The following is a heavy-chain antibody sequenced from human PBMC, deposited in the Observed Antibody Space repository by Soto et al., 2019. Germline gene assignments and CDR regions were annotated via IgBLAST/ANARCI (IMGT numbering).Heavy chain of an antibody. J-gene: IGHJ6*02. V-gene: IGHV3-23*01. CDR2: ISGSGGST. CDR1: GFTFSSYA. CDR3: AKMSRDSSGYYYDYYYYGMDV. Sequence: GGSLRLSCAASGFTFSSYAMSWVRQAPGKGLEWVSAISGSGGSTYYADSVKGRFTISRDNSKNTLYLQMNSLRAEDTAVYYCAKMSRDSSGYYYDYYYYGMDVWGQGTTVTVSS. D-gene: IGHD3-22*01.